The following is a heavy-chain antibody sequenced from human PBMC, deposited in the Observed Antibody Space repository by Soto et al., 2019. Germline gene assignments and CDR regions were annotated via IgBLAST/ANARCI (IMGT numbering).Heavy chain of an antibody. CDR3: ARDVDLRDGGIVYAGGMDV. CDR2: IQSGGTT. CDR1: GFTVSSKY. J-gene: IGHJ6*02. D-gene: IGHD2-15*01. V-gene: IGHV3-66*01. Sequence: GGSLRLSCAASGFTVSSKYMSWVRQAPGKGLEWVSLIQSGGTTYYADSVKGRFTISRDSSENTLHLQMDSLRAEDTAVYYCARDVDLRDGGIVYAGGMDVWGQGTTVTVSS.